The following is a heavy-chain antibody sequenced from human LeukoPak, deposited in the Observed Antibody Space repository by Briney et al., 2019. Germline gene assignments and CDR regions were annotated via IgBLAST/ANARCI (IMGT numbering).Heavy chain of an antibody. CDR2: INHSGST. J-gene: IGHJ4*02. Sequence: SETLSLTCAVYGGSFSGHYWRWIRQPPGKGLEWIGEINHSGSTNYNPSLKSRVTISVDTSKNQFSLKLSSVTAADTAVYYCARGVTGTTELRYWGQGTLDTVSS. CDR1: GGSFSGHY. V-gene: IGHV4-34*01. D-gene: IGHD1-7*01. CDR3: ARGVTGTTELRY.